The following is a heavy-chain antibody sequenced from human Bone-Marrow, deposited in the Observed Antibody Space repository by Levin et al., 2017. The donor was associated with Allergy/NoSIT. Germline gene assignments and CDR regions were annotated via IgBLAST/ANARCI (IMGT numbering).Heavy chain of an antibody. CDR1: GFKFSDRG. CDR3: ATQIVTTSPQEFAF. D-gene: IGHD4-17*01. CDR2: IWYDGTNK. J-gene: IGHJ4*02. V-gene: IGHV3-33*01. Sequence: GESLKISCAASGFKFSDRGMHWVRQAPGKGLEWVGIIWYDGTNKHYADSVRGRFTISRDNSKNTLYLQMNTLRADDTAVYFCATQIVTTSPQEFAFWGQGTLVIVSS.